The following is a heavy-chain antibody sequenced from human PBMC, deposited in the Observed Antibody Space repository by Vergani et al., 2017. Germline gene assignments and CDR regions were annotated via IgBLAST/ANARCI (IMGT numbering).Heavy chain of an antibody. CDR2: ISPDGSAT. D-gene: IGHD1-7*01. V-gene: IGHV3-7*03. J-gene: IGHJ4*02. CDR1: GFSLSRFW. Sequence: EVQLVESGGGLVQPGGSLRLSCAASGFSLSRFWMSWVRQAPEKGLEWVAHISPDGSATSYVDSVKGRFTISRDNSKNTLYLQMNSLRAEDTAVYYCAKGTDFGTTDFDYWGQGTLVTVSS. CDR3: AKGTDFGTTDFDY.